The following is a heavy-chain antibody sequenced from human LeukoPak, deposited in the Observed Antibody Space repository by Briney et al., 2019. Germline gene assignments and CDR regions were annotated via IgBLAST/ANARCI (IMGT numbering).Heavy chain of an antibody. V-gene: IGHV1-2*02. CDR2: INPDSGFT. Sequence: ASVTVSCKASGYKFTDDYMHWVRQAPGQGLEFMGWINPDSGFTNYAQKFKGRVTMTRDTSISTAYLEVRGLTSDDTAVYYCAPTAEAYTSWWKVWGQGTLVTVSS. D-gene: IGHD3-16*01. J-gene: IGHJ4*02. CDR3: APTAEAYTSWWKV. CDR1: GYKFTDDY.